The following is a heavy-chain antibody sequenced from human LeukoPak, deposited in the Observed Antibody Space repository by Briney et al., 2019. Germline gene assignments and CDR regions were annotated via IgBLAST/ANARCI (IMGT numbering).Heavy chain of an antibody. CDR3: AKWDIQLGFDY. Sequence: QPGGSLRLSFAASGFTFRSYAISWVRQPPGRGLGWVSAISGSGGSTYYADSVKGRFTISRDNSKNTLYLQMNSLRAEDTAVYYCAKWDIQLGFDYWGQGTLVTVSS. CDR1: GFTFRSYA. D-gene: IGHD5-18*01. CDR2: ISGSGGST. V-gene: IGHV3-23*01. J-gene: IGHJ4*02.